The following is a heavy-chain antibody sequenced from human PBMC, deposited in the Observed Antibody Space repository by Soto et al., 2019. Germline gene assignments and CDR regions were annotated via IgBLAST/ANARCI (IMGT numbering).Heavy chain of an antibody. CDR2: IIPIFGTA. CDR1: GGTFSSYA. J-gene: IGHJ6*02. CDR3: AREVYYCRGGSCSSERDWGYYGMDA. D-gene: IGHD2-15*01. V-gene: IGHV1-69*12. Sequence: QVQLVQSGAEVKKPGSSVKVSCKASGGTFSSYAISWVRQAPGQGLEWMGGIIPIFGTANYAQKLQGRVRIPADESMSTAYVELGSLRSEDTAVYYCAREVYYCRGGSCSSERDWGYYGMDAWGQGTTPTVS.